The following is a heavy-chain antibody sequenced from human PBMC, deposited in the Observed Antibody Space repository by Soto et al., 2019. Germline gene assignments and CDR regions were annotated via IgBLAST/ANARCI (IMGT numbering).Heavy chain of an antibody. CDR2: IYYSGST. CDR3: ARKDYYYYGMDV. J-gene: IGHJ6*02. CDR1: GGSISSYY. V-gene: IGHV4-59*01. Sequence: SETLSLTCTVSGGSISSYYWSWIRQPPGKGLEWIGYIYYSGSTNYNPSLKSRVTISVDTSKNQFSLKLSSVTAADTAVYYCARKDYYYYGMDVWGQGTTVTVFS.